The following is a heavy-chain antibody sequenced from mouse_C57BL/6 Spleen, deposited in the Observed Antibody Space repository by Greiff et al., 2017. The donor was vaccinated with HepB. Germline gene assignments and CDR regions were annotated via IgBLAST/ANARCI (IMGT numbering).Heavy chain of an antibody. CDR3: ARGVDY. V-gene: IGHV5-4*01. CDR2: ISDGGSYT. CDR1: GFTFSSYA. Sequence: VQLKESGGGLVKPGGSLKLSCAASGFTFSSYAMSWVRQTPEKRLEWVATISDGGSYTYYPDNVKGRFTISRDNAKNNLYLQMSHLKSEDTAMYYCARGVDYGGQGTTLTVSS. J-gene: IGHJ2*01.